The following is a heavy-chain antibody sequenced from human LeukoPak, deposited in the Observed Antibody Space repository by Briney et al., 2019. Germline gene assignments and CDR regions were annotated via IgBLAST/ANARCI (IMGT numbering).Heavy chain of an antibody. CDR2: IYHSGST. CDR3: ARAPNVASVDSSGYYGWFDP. D-gene: IGHD3-22*01. CDR1: GYSISSGYY. Sequence: KASETLSLTCTVSGYSISSGYYWGWIRQPPGKGLEWIGSIYHSGSTYYNPSLKSRVTISVDTSKNQFSLKLSSVTAADTAVYYCARAPNVASVDSSGYYGWFDPWGQGTLVTVSS. V-gene: IGHV4-38-2*02. J-gene: IGHJ5*02.